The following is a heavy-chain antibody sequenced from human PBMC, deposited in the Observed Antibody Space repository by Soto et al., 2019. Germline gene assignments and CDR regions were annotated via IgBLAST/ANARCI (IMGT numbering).Heavy chain of an antibody. CDR3: ARGRGWVAARPNYGYGMDV. CDR1: GGTFSSYA. Sequence: QVQLVQSGAEVKKPGSSVKVSCKASGGTFSSYAISWVRQAPGQGLEWMGGIIPIFGTANYAQKFQGRVTITADESTSTAYMELSSLRSEDTAVYYCARGRGWVAARPNYGYGMDVWGQGTTVTVSS. D-gene: IGHD6-6*01. CDR2: IIPIFGTA. V-gene: IGHV1-69*12. J-gene: IGHJ6*02.